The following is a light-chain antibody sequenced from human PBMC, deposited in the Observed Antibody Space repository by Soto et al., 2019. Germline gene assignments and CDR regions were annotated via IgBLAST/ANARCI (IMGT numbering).Light chain of an antibody. V-gene: IGLV2-14*01. CDR3: SSYTTRSTYV. Sequence: QSALTQPASVSGSPGQSITISCTGTSSDVGGYNYVSWYQQHPGKAPKLMIYEVSNRPSGVSDRFSASKSGNTASLTISGLLPEDGADYYCSSYTTRSTYVFGSGTKLTVL. CDR1: SSDVGGYNY. J-gene: IGLJ1*01. CDR2: EVS.